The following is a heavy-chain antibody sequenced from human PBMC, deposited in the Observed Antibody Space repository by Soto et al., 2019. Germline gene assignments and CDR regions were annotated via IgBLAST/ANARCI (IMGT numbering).Heavy chain of an antibody. CDR3: AKAACGSECYDRLDV. D-gene: IGHD2-21*01. J-gene: IGHJ6*04. CDR2: ISGSGGRT. Sequence: EVQLLESGGGLAQPGGSLRLSCAASGFIFSSHAMSWVRQAPGKGLEWVSGISGSGGRTFYADSVKGRLSISRDNSQNTLYLQMNSLRAEDTAVYYCAKAACGSECYDRLDVWGTGTTVTVSS. CDR1: GFIFSSHA. V-gene: IGHV3-23*01.